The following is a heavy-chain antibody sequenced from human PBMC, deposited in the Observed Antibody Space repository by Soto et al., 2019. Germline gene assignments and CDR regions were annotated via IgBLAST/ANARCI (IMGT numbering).Heavy chain of an antibody. CDR1: GGSFSGYS. CDR3: ARQDPTADPDAFDI. J-gene: IGHJ3*02. Sequence: PSETLSLTCAVYGGSFSGYSWTWIRQPPGTGLEWIGEINHTGSTNYNPSLKSRVTISVDTSKNQFSLKLSSVTAADTAVYYCARQDPTADPDAFDIWGQGTMVTVSS. CDR2: INHTGST. V-gene: IGHV4-34*01. D-gene: IGHD4-17*01.